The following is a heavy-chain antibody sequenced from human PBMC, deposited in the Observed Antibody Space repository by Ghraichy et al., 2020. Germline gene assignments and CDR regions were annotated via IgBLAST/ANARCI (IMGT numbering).Heavy chain of an antibody. J-gene: IGHJ4*02. CDR3: ARKGTSCSSTSCYGLDY. CDR2: IGRDGSEK. D-gene: IGHD2-2*01. V-gene: IGHV3-7*01. Sequence: GGSLRLSCAASGFTFNNYWMAWVRQAPGKGLEWVANIGRDGSEKYYVDSVKGRFTITRDNAKNSLYLQMNSLRAEDTAVYYCARKGTSCSSTSCYGLDYWGQGTLVTVSS. CDR1: GFTFNNYW.